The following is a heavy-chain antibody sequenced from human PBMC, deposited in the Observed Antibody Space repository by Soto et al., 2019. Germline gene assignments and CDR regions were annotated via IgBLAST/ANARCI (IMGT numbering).Heavy chain of an antibody. V-gene: IGHV1-69*13. CDR1: AGTFSSYA. CDR3: ARDGDYYDSSGFPDWFDP. J-gene: IGHJ5*02. CDR2: IIPIFGTA. D-gene: IGHD3-22*01. Sequence: SVKVSCKASAGTFSSYAISWVRQAPGQGLEWMGGIIPIFGTANYAQKFQGRVTITADESTSTAYMELSSLRSEDTAVYYCARDGDYYDSSGFPDWFDPWGQGTLVTASS.